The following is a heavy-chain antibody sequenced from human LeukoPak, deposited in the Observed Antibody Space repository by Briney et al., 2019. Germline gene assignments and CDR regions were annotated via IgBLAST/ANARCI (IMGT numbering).Heavy chain of an antibody. J-gene: IGHJ4*02. V-gene: IGHV1-8*01. CDR1: GYTFTSYD. CDR2: MNPNSGDT. CDR3: AREAYYDILTGYGEDY. Sequence: GASVKVSCKASGYTFTSYDINWVRQATGQGLEWMGWMNPNSGDTGYAQKFQGRVTMTRNTSISTAYMELSSLRSEDTAVYYCAREAYYDILTGYGEDYWGQGTLVTVSS. D-gene: IGHD3-9*01.